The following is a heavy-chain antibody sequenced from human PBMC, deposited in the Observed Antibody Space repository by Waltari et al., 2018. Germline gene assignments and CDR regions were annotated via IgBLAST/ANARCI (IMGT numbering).Heavy chain of an antibody. D-gene: IGHD6-13*01. CDR3: VLYSSSFLGDC. V-gene: IGHV3-74*03. CDR1: GFIFSSYW. CDR2: SSLEGRMT. Sequence: EVQLVDSGGDLVQPGGSLGLSCTAFGFIFSSYWMHWVHEAPGKGRVVIAYSSLEGRMTKYADPVKGRFVISRDNARNTLFLQMNSLRAEDTAIYYCVLYSSSFLGDCWGQRTLVTVSS. J-gene: IGHJ4*02.